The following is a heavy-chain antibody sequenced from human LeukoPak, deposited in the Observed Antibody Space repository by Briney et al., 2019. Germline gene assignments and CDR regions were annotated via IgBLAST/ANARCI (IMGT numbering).Heavy chain of an antibody. CDR1: GYTFTGYY. V-gene: IGHV1-2*02. CDR3: ARDLSGGPNDFWSGPGY. Sequence: GASVKVSCKASGYTFTGYYMHWVRQAPGQGLEWMGWINPNSGGTNYAQKFQGRVTMTRDTSISTAYMELSRLRSDDTAVYYCARDLSGGPNDFWSGPGYWGQGTLVTVSS. D-gene: IGHD3-3*01. CDR2: INPNSGGT. J-gene: IGHJ4*02.